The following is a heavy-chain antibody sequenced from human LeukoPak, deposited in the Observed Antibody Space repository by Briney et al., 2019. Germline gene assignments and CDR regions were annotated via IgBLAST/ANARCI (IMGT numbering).Heavy chain of an antibody. V-gene: IGHV3-48*01. J-gene: IGHJ5*02. CDR3: ARDSYQDYYGRFDP. CDR1: GFTFSLYN. CDR2: ISASETSI. Sequence: GGSLRLSCAASGFTFSLYNMNWVRQAPGKGLEWVSQISASETSIKYADSVRGRFTISRDNVKNSVYLQMNSLRAEDTAMYYCARDSYQDYYGRFDPWGQGTLVIVSS. D-gene: IGHD3-10*01.